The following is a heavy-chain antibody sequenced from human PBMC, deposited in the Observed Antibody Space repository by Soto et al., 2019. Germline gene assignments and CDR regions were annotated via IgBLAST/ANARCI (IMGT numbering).Heavy chain of an antibody. D-gene: IGHD2-15*01. J-gene: IGHJ4*02. V-gene: IGHV3-74*01. CDR2: IKTDGSIT. CDR3: TRDQDTYGQAVFDS. CDR1: GFTLSSRW. Sequence: GGSLRLSCVVSGFTLSSRWMHWVRQTPGKGLVWVSRIKTDGSITNYADSVKGRFTISRDNAKNTLYLHMNSLRPEDTAMYYCTRDQDTYGQAVFDSWGQGTLVTVSS.